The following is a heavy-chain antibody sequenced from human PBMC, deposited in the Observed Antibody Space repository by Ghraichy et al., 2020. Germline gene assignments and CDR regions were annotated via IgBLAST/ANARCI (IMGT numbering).Heavy chain of an antibody. CDR2: IYYSGST. CDR3: ARGGDGIYRFDY. D-gene: IGHD3-16*01. J-gene: IGHJ4*02. Sequence: SETLSLTCTVSGGSISSYYWSWIRQPPGKGLEWIGYIYYSGSTNYNPSLKSRVTISVDTSKNQFSLKLSSVTAADTAVYYCARGGDGIYRFDYWGQGTLVTVSS. CDR1: GGSISSYY. V-gene: IGHV4-59*08.